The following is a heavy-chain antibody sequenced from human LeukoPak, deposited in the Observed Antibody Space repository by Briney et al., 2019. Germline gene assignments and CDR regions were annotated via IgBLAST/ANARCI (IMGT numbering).Heavy chain of an antibody. V-gene: IGHV3-23*01. CDR3: AKTYCSSFSCSHFDY. D-gene: IGHD2-2*01. CDR1: IHLNQQL. CDR2: ISGSGVST. Sequence: GGSLKLSCSGSWIHLNQQLIRLGGQAPGKGLERVSAISGSGVSTYSPHSVKGRFPISRDNSKNTLFLQMNSLEAEDPAHYYCAKTYCSSFSCSHFDYWGQGALVSVSS. J-gene: IGHJ4*02.